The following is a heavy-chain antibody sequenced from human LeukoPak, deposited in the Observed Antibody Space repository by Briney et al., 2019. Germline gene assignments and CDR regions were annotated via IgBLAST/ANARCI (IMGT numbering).Heavy chain of an antibody. CDR1: GFTFSSYS. D-gene: IGHD6-6*01. Sequence: GGSLRLSCAASGFTFSSYSMNWVRQAPGKGLEWVANIKQDGSEKYYVDSVKGRFTISRDNAKNSLYLQMNSLRAEDTAVYYCARRGIAARTFDFWGQGTLVTVSS. V-gene: IGHV3-7*01. CDR2: IKQDGSEK. J-gene: IGHJ4*02. CDR3: ARRGIAARTFDF.